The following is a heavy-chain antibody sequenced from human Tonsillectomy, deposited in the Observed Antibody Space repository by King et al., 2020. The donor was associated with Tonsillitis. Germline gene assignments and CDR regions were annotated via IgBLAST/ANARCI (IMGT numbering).Heavy chain of an antibody. CDR3: AKEADEAAAGTKFTDY. CDR1: GFIFSNYG. Sequence: VQLVESGGGVVQPGRSLRLSCAASGFIFSNYGFYWVRQAPGKGLEWVAIISYDGSNKYYADSVKGRITISRDNSKNTLYLQMNSLRAEDTAVYYCAKEADEAAAGTKFTDYWGQGTLVTVSS. V-gene: IGHV3-30*18. J-gene: IGHJ4*02. CDR2: ISYDGSNK. D-gene: IGHD6-13*01.